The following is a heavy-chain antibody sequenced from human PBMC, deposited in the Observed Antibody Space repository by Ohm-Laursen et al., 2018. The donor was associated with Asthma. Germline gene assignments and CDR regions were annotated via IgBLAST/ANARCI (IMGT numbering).Heavy chain of an antibody. CDR3: AKGMVPVYYYGLDV. V-gene: IGHV3-30*18. CDR1: GFSFSSYA. Sequence: SLRLSCTASGFSFSSYAMHWVRQAPGKGLECVALISYDGSTESYADSVKGRFTISRDNFKNTVHLDMNSLRAEDTAVYHCAKGMVPVYYYGLDVWGQGTTVTVSS. D-gene: IGHD2-8*01. CDR2: ISYDGSTE. J-gene: IGHJ6*02.